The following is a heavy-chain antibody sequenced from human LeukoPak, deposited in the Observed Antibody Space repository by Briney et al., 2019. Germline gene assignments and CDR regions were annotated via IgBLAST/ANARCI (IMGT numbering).Heavy chain of an antibody. D-gene: IGHD3-10*01. CDR3: ARDSGSQARYYYYGMDV. Sequence: PSETLSLTCTVSGGSISSGSYYWSWIRQPAGKGLEWIGRIYTSGSTNYNPSLKSRVTISVDTSKNQFSLKLSSVTAADTAVYYCARDSGSQARYYYYGMDVWGQGTTVTVSS. V-gene: IGHV4-61*02. J-gene: IGHJ6*02. CDR2: IYTSGST. CDR1: GGSISSGSYY.